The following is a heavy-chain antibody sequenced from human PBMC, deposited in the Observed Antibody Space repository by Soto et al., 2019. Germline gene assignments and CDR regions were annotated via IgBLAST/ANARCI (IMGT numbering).Heavy chain of an antibody. CDR1: GFTFSDYY. D-gene: IGHD1-26*01. CDR2: IHSDGSST. Sequence: GGSLRLSCAASGFTFSDYYMSWIRQAPGKGLVWVSRIHSDGSSTTYADSVKGRFTISRDNARNTVYLQMNSLRVEDTAVYYCARGDRGAFDIWGQGTVVTVSS. CDR3: ARGDRGAFDI. V-gene: IGHV3-74*01. J-gene: IGHJ3*02.